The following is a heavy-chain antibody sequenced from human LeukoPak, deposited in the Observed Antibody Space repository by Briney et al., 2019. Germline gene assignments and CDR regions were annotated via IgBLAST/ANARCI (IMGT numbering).Heavy chain of an antibody. CDR1: GFTFSSYA. CDR3: ARGGAAFDY. Sequence: GGSLRLSCAASGFTFSSYAMHWVRQAPGKGLEYVSAISSNGGSTYYADSVKGRFTISRDNAKNSLYLQMNSLRAEDTAVYYCARGGAAFDYWGQGTLVTVSS. D-gene: IGHD1-26*01. J-gene: IGHJ4*02. V-gene: IGHV3-64*04. CDR2: ISSNGGST.